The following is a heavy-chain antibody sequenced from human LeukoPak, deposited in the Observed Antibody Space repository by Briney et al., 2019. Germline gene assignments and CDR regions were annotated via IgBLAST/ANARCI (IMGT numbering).Heavy chain of an antibody. D-gene: IGHD6-19*01. V-gene: IGHV4-59*10. Sequence: SETLSLTCAVYGGAFSGYYWSWIRQPAGKGLEWIGHIYTSGSTNYNPSLKSRVTISVDTSQNQFSLKLSSVTAADTAVYYCARVSLGIAVAGFHPFDPWGQGTLVTVSS. J-gene: IGHJ5*02. CDR3: ARVSLGIAVAGFHPFDP. CDR2: IYTSGST. CDR1: GGAFSGYY.